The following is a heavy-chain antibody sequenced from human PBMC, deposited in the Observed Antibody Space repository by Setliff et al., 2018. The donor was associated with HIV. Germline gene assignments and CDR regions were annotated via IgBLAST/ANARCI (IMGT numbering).Heavy chain of an antibody. CDR2: MYYSGST. CDR3: ARDRRAHDY. J-gene: IGHJ4*02. Sequence: SETLSLTCTVSGGSISSHYWSWIRQPPGKGLEWIGYMYYSGSTNYNPSLKSRVTISVDTSKNQFSLKLTSVTAADTAVYYCARDRRAHDYWGQGTLVTVSS. V-gene: IGHV4-59*11. CDR1: GGSISSHY.